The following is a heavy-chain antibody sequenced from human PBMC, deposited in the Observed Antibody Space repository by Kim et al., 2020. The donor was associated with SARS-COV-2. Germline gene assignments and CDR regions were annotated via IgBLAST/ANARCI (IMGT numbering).Heavy chain of an antibody. CDR3: ARVVGSKSQWLAYPYYYYYGMDV. CDR1: GGSISSSNW. D-gene: IGHD6-19*01. Sequence: SETLSLTCAVSGGSISSSNWWSWVRQPPGKGLEWIGEIYHSGSTNYNPSLKSRVTISVDKSKNQFSLKLSSVTAADTAVYYCARVVGSKSQWLAYPYYYYYGMDVWGQGTTVTVSS. J-gene: IGHJ6*02. CDR2: IYHSGST. V-gene: IGHV4-4*02.